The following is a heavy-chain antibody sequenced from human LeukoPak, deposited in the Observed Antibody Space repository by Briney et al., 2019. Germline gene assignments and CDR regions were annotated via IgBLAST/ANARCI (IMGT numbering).Heavy chain of an antibody. V-gene: IGHV1-18*01. CDR3: AREAATATGYYYYYMDV. Sequence: ASVKVSCKASGYTFTSYGISCVRQAPGQGLEWMVWISAYNYNKNYAQKLQGRVTMTTDTSTSTAYMELRSLRSDDTAVYYCAREAATATGYYYYYMDVWGKGTTVTISS. J-gene: IGHJ6*03. D-gene: IGHD6-25*01. CDR1: GYTFTSYG. CDR2: ISAYNYNK.